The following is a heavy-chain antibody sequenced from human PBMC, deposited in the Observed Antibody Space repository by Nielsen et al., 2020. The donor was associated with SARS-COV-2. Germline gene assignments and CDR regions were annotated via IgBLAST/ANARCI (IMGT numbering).Heavy chain of an antibody. CDR3: ARDGQGQQLVRRYYYYYGMDV. V-gene: IGHV3-30*04. CDR2: ISYDGSNK. Sequence: GESLKISCAASGFTFSSHALHWVRQAPGKGLEWVAFISYDGSNKYYADSVKGRFTISRDNSKNTLYLQMNSLRAEDTAVYYCARDGQGQQLVRRYYYYYGMDVWGQGTTVTVSS. J-gene: IGHJ6*02. D-gene: IGHD6-13*01. CDR1: GFTFSSHA.